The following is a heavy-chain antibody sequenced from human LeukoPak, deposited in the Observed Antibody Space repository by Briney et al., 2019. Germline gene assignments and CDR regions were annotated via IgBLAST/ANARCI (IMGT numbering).Heavy chain of an antibody. Sequence: ASVKVSCKASGGSFNAYAISWVRQAPGQGLEWMGGIIAYNGNTNYAQKLQGRVTMTTDTSTSTAYMELRSLRSDDTAVYYCARDSSGWYGAPFDYWGQGTLVTVSS. CDR1: GGSFNAYA. V-gene: IGHV1-18*01. J-gene: IGHJ4*02. CDR3: ARDSSGWYGAPFDY. CDR2: IIAYNGNT. D-gene: IGHD6-19*01.